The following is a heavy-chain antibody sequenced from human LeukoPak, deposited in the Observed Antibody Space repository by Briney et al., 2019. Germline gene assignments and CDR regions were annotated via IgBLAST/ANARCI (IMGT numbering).Heavy chain of an antibody. D-gene: IGHD1-26*01. J-gene: IGHJ4*02. V-gene: IGHV3-23*01. Sequence: GGSLRLSCAASGFTFSSYGMSWVRQAPGKGLEWVSAISGSGGSTYYADSVKGRFTISRDNAKNSLYLQMSSLRAEDTAMYYCARDRYSGSYPLDYWGQGTLVTVSS. CDR2: ISGSGGST. CDR1: GFTFSSYG. CDR3: ARDRYSGSYPLDY.